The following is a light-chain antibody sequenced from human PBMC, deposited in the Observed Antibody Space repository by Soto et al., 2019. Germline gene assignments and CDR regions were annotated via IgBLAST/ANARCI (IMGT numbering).Light chain of an antibody. CDR3: PSYDSSLSYV. CDR1: SSNIGAGYD. Sequence: QSVRTQPPSVSGAPGQRVTISCTGSSSNIGAGYDVHWYQQLPGTAPKLLIYGNINRPSGVPDRFSGSKSGTSASLAITGLQAEYEADYYCPSYDSSLSYVFGPGTELTVL. V-gene: IGLV1-40*01. J-gene: IGLJ1*01. CDR2: GNI.